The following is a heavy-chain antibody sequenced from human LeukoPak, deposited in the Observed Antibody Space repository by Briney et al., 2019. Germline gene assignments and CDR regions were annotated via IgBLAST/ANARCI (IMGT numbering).Heavy chain of an antibody. Sequence: GGSLRLSCAASGFTFSSSYMSWVRQAPGKGLEWVSLIYSGGTTYYADSVKGRFTISRDNSKNTLYLQMNSLRAEDTAVYYCALNGREVPSGAFDIWGQGTMVTVSS. D-gene: IGHD3-16*02. V-gene: IGHV3-53*01. J-gene: IGHJ3*02. CDR3: ALNGREVPSGAFDI. CDR2: IYSGGTT. CDR1: GFTFSSSY.